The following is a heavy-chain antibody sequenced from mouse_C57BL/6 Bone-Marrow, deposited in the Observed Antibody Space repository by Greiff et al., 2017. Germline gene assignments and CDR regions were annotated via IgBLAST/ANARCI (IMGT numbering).Heavy chain of an antibody. CDR1: GFNIKDDY. J-gene: IGHJ2*01. CDR3: TTVERDYFDY. V-gene: IGHV14-4*01. CDR2: IDPENGDT. Sequence: EVKLQESGAELVRPGASVKLSCTASGFNIKDDYMHWVKQRPEQGLEWIGWIDPENGDTEYASKFQGKATITADTSSNTAYLQLSSLTSEDTAVYYCTTVERDYFDYWGQGTTLTVSS.